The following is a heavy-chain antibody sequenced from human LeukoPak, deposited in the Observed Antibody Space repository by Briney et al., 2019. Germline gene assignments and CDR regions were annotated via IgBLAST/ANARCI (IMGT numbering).Heavy chain of an antibody. CDR1: GFTFNAFG. CDR3: AKDYCRGGNCPLPFFDS. V-gene: IGHV3-48*01. D-gene: IGHD2-15*01. Sequence: GGSLRLSCAASGFTFNAFGMNWVRQAPGKGLEWVSYIGTTSGAIYYADSVKGRFTISRDSAKNSLYLQMNSLRAEDTATYYCAKDYCRGGNCPLPFFDSWGQGTLVTVSS. CDR2: IGTTSGAI. J-gene: IGHJ4*02.